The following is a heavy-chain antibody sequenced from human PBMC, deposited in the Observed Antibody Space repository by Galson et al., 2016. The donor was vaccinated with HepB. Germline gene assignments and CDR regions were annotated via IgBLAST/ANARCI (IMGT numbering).Heavy chain of an antibody. CDR3: AKEGGVFYNDILTGYYSDAFDI. CDR2: ISNDGSKK. J-gene: IGHJ3*02. CDR1: RFNFSSNG. Sequence: SLRLSCAASRFNFSSNGMNWVRQAPGKGLEWVSVISNDGSKKYYADSVKGRFTISRDNSKNTLYLQMNSLRTEDTAMYYCAKEGGVFYNDILTGYYSDAFDIWGQGTMVTVSS. V-gene: IGHV3-30*18. D-gene: IGHD3-9*01.